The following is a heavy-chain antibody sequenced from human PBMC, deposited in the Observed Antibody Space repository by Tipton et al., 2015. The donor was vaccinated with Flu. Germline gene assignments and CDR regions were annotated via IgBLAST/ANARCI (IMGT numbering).Heavy chain of an antibody. D-gene: IGHD2-15*01. V-gene: IGHV1-18*04. CDR3: ARDRSTSDY. CDR1: GYTLTSNG. J-gene: IGHJ4*02. Sequence: QSGAKVKKPGASVKVSCKASGYTLTSNGISWVRQAPGQGLEWMGWISAYDGNTNYAQNLQGRVTMTIDTSTNTAYMELRSLRSNDTAVYYCARDRSTSDYWGQGTQVTVSS. CDR2: ISAYDGNT.